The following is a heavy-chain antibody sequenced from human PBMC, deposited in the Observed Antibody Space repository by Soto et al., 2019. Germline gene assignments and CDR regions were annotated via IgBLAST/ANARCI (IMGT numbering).Heavy chain of an antibody. D-gene: IGHD1-26*01. V-gene: IGHV3-30*18. CDR3: AKGGSYYLICDYFDY. J-gene: IGHJ4*02. Sequence: QVQLVESGGGVVQPGRSLRLSCAASGFTFSSYGMHWVRQAPGKGLEWVAVISYDGSNKYYADSVKGRFTISRDNSKNTLYLQMNSLRAEDTAVYYCAKGGSYYLICDYFDYWGQGTLVTVSS. CDR2: ISYDGSNK. CDR1: GFTFSSYG.